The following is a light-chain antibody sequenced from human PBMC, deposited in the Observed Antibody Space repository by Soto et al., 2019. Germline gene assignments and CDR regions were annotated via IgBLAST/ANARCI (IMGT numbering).Light chain of an antibody. Sequence: QSVLTQPASVSGSLGQSITISCSGTSSDVGLFDYVSWYQQHPGKVPKLMIYDVNDRPSGVSDRFSGSKSGNTASLTISGLQAEDEADYFCCSYAGTVAYVFGTGTKVTVL. V-gene: IGLV2-14*03. CDR3: CSYAGTVAYV. J-gene: IGLJ1*01. CDR2: DVN. CDR1: SSDVGLFDY.